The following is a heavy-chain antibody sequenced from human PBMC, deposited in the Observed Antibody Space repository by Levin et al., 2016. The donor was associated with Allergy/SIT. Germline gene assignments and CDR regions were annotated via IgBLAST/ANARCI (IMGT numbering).Heavy chain of an antibody. Sequence: ASVKVSCKASGYTFTGYYMHWVRQAPGQGLEWMGWINPNSGGTNYAQKFQGWVTMTRDTSISTAYMELSRLRSDDTAVYYCAREGPGSTSYYYGMDVWGQGTTVTVSS. CDR3: AREGPGSTSYYYGMDV. CDR2: INPNSGGT. V-gene: IGHV1-2*04. J-gene: IGHJ6*02. D-gene: IGHD2-2*01. CDR1: GYTFTGYY.